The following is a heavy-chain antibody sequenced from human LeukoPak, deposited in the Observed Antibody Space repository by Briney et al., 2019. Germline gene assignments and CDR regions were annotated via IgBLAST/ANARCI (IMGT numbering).Heavy chain of an antibody. Sequence: SETLSLTCTVSGGSISSSSYYWGWIRQPPGKGLEWIGSIYYSGSTYYNPSLKSRVTISVDTSKNQFSLKLSSVTAADTAVHYCVRHGPIAAAGYWFDPWGQGTLVTVSS. CDR3: VRHGPIAAAGYWFDP. D-gene: IGHD6-13*01. J-gene: IGHJ5*02. CDR1: GGSISSSSYY. CDR2: IYYSGST. V-gene: IGHV4-39*01.